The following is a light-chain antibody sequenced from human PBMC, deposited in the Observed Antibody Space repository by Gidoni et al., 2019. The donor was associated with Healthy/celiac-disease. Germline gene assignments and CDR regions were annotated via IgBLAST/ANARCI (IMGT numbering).Light chain of an antibody. V-gene: IGKV1-33*01. CDR1: QYISNY. Sequence: DIQMTQSPSSLSASVGDRVTITCQASQYISNYLNWYQQKPGKAPKLLSYDASNLETGVPSRFSGSGSGTDFTFTISSLQPEDIATYYCQQYDNLQITFGPGTKVDIK. CDR3: QQYDNLQIT. CDR2: DAS. J-gene: IGKJ3*01.